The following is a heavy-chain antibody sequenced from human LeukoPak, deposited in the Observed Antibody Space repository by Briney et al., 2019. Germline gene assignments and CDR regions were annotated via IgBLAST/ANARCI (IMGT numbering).Heavy chain of an antibody. Sequence: SETLSLTCTVSGGSISSSSYYWGWIRQPPGKGLEWIGSIYYSGSTYYDPSLKSRVTISVDTSKNQFSLKLSSVTAADTAVYYCARGDYGASYWFDPWGQGTLVTVSS. CDR2: IYYSGST. J-gene: IGHJ5*02. D-gene: IGHD4-17*01. CDR3: ARGDYGASYWFDP. CDR1: GGSISSSSYY. V-gene: IGHV4-39*01.